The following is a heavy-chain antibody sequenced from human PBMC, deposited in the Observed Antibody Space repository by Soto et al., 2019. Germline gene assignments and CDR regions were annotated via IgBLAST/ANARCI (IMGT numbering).Heavy chain of an antibody. CDR2: IRDRAYNHAT. J-gene: IGHJ4*02. V-gene: IGHV3-73*01. Sequence: EVLLVESGGGLVQPGGSLKLSCAASGFVFKDSSIHWVRQASGKGLEWVGRIRDRAYNHATAYAASVEGRFTISRDDSDNTAYLHMSSLKTEDTAIYYCTRLISAAQDYWGQGTLVTVSS. D-gene: IGHD3-10*01. CDR1: GFVFKDSS. CDR3: TRLISAAQDY.